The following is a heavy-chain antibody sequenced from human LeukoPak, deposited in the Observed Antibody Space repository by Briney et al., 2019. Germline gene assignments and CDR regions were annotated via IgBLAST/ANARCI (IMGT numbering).Heavy chain of an antibody. J-gene: IGHJ4*02. D-gene: IGHD1-26*01. CDR2: VHLSGAT. CDR1: GFTFSSSAL. Sequence: PGGSLRLSCAASGFTFSSSALSGVRQAPGKGLEWIGEVHLSGATNYNLSLESRVSMSIDKSKNHLSLEVTSVTAADTPIYDCPRESGAFSPFGFWGQGTLVTVSS. V-gene: IGHV4-4*02. CDR3: PRESGAFSPFGF.